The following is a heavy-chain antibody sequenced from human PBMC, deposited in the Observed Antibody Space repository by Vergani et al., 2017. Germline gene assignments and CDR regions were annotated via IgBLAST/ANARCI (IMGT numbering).Heavy chain of an antibody. J-gene: IGHJ4*02. V-gene: IGHV1-46*03. D-gene: IGHD3-16*01. CDR2: INPSGGST. CDR1: GYTFTSYY. Sequence: QVQLVQSGAEVKKPGASVKVSCKASGYTFTSYYMHWVRQAPGQGLEWMGIINPSGGSTSYAQKFQGRVTMTRDTSTSTVYMELSSLRSEDTAVYYCVRPGDDYRNMITYFLDYWGQGSLVSVSS. CDR3: VRPGDDYRNMITYFLDY.